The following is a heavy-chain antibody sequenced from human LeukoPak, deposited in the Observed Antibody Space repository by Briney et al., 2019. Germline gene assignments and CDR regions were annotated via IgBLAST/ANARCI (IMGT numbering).Heavy chain of an antibody. Sequence: GGSLRLSCAASGFTFSSYWMSWVRQAPGKGLEWVANMNQDGSEKYYVDSVKGRFTISRDNAKNSLYLQMNSLRAGDTAVYYCTRGYRYSGSWGQGTLVTVSS. CDR2: MNQDGSEK. D-gene: IGHD5-12*01. J-gene: IGHJ5*02. CDR3: TRGYRYSGS. CDR1: GFTFSSYW. V-gene: IGHV3-7*05.